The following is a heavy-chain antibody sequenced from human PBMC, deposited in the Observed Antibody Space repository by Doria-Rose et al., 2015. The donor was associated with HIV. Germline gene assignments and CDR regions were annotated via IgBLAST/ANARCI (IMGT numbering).Heavy chain of an antibody. CDR3: ARIKSSRWYHKYYFDF. J-gene: IGHJ4*02. D-gene: IGHD6-13*01. CDR2: IFSDDER. Sequence: QVTLKESGPVLVKPTETLTLTCTVSGVSLSSPGMSVSWIRQPPGKALEWLANIFSDDERSYKTSLNSRLTISRGTSKSQVVITMTDMDPVDTATYYCARIKSSRWYHKYYFDFWGQGTLVIVSA. V-gene: IGHV2-26*01. CDR1: GVSLSSPGMS.